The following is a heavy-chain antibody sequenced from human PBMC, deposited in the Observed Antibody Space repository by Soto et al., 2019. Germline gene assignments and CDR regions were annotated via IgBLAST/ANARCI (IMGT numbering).Heavy chain of an antibody. Sequence: QVQLVQSGAEVKKPGASVKVSCKASGYTFPSYGISWVRQAPGQGLEWMGWISAYNGNINDAQKLQGRVTMTTDTPTSTAYMELRSLRSDDTAVYYCARVYRITMVRGELSEYWGQGTLVTVSS. D-gene: IGHD3-10*01. V-gene: IGHV1-18*01. CDR1: GYTFPSYG. CDR3: ARVYRITMVRGELSEY. J-gene: IGHJ4*02. CDR2: ISAYNGNI.